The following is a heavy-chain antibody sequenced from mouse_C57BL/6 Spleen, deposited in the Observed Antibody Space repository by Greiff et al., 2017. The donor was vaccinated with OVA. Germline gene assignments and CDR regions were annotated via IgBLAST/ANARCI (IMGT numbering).Heavy chain of an antibody. CDR2: IYPSDSET. CDR3: ARSLSYDYDWYFDV. D-gene: IGHD2-4*01. V-gene: IGHV1-61*01. CDR1: GYTFTSYW. J-gene: IGHJ1*03. Sequence: QVQLQQPGAELVRPGSSVKLSCKASGYTFTSYWMDWVKQRPGQGLEWIGNIYPSDSETHYNQKFKDKATLTVDKSSSTAYMQLSSLTSEDSAVYYCARSLSYDYDWYFDVWGTGTTVTVSS.